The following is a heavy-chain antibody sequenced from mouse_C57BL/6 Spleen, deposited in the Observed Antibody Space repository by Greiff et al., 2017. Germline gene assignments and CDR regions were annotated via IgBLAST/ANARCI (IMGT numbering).Heavy chain of an antibody. D-gene: IGHD1-1*01. Sequence: VQLQQPGTELVKPGASVKLSCKASGYTFTSYWMHWVKQRPGQGLEWIGNINPSNGGTNYNEKFKSKATLTVDKSSSTAYMQLSSLTSEDSAVYYCAREPYYCGSSYYAMDYWGQGTSVTVSS. J-gene: IGHJ4*01. CDR3: AREPYYCGSSYYAMDY. CDR2: INPSNGGT. V-gene: IGHV1-53*01. CDR1: GYTFTSYW.